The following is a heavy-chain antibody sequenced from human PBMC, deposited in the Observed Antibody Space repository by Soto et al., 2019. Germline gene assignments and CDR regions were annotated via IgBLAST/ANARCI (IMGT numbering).Heavy chain of an antibody. CDR2: IIPMFCTA. Sequence: QVQLVQSGAEVKKPESSVKVSCKAPGGTFSTYAISWVRQAPGQGLEWMGGIIPMFCTAKYAQRFQDRVTITADESPNTVSMELISLRYEDTAVYCSASRIQLSLLRINTGYSGWGQGTLVTVSS. CDR3: ASRIQLSLLRINTGYSG. CDR1: GGTFSTYA. D-gene: IGHD1-26*01. J-gene: IGHJ4*02. V-gene: IGHV1-69*12.